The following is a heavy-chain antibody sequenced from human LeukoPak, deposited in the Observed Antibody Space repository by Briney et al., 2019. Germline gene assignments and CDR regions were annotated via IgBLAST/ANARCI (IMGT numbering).Heavy chain of an antibody. V-gene: IGHV4-59*12. CDR2: IYYSGST. J-gene: IGHJ5*02. CDR1: GGSISSYY. D-gene: IGHD3-10*01. Sequence: SETLSLTCTVSGGSISSYYWSWIRQPPGKGLEWIAYIYYSGSTNYNPSLKSRVTISVDRSKNQFSLKLSSVTAADTAVYYCARAISSITMVRGVISWFDPWGQGTLVTVSS. CDR3: ARAISSITMVRGVISWFDP.